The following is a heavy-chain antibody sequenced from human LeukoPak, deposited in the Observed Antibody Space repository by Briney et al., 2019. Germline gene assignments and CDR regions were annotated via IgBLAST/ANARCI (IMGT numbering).Heavy chain of an antibody. J-gene: IGHJ5*02. V-gene: IGHV1-69*05. CDR2: IIPIFGTA. CDR3: AYTSPSNWFDP. CDR1: GGTFSSYA. D-gene: IGHD2-2*02. Sequence: SSVKVSXKASGGTFSSYAISWVRQAPAQGLEWMGRIIPIFGTANYAQKFQGRVTITTDESTSTAYMELSSLRSEDTAVYYCAYTSPSNWFDPWGQGTLVTVSS.